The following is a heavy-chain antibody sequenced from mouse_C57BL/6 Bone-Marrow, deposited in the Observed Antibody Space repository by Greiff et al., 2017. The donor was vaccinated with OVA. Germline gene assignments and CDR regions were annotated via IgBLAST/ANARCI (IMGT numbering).Heavy chain of an antibody. CDR1: GFTFTIYW. CDR2: IHPSDSDT. Sequence: VQLQQSGPELVKPVASVKISCKASGFTFTIYWLHWVKTMPVQGLEWIGRIHPSDSDTNYNQKFKGKATLTVDKSSSTAYMQLSSLTAEDSAVYYCAMGFYYYGSSFFDYWGQGTTRTVSS. V-gene: IGHV1-74*01. J-gene: IGHJ2*01. D-gene: IGHD1-1*01. CDR3: AMGFYYYGSSFFDY.